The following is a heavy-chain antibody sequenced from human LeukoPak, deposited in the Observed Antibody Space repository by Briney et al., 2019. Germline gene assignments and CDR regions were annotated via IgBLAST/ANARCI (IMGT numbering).Heavy chain of an antibody. J-gene: IGHJ6*02. CDR1: GGSISSGGYY. Sequence: SQTLSLTCTVSGGSISSGGYYWSWIRQHPGKGLEWIGYIYYGGSTYYNPSLKSRVTISVDTSKNQFSLKLSSVTAADTAVYYCARDSWALYYYYGMDVWGQGTTVTVSS. CDR2: IYYGGST. CDR3: ARDSWALYYYYGMDV. V-gene: IGHV4-31*03. D-gene: IGHD7-27*01.